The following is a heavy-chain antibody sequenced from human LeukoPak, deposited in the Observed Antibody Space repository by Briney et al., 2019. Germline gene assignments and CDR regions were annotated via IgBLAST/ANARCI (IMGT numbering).Heavy chain of an antibody. J-gene: IGHJ6*03. Sequence: PSETLSLTCTVSGGSISSYYWSWIRQPPGKGLEWIGYIYYSGSTNYNPSLKSRVTMSVDTSKNQFSLKLSSVTAADTAVYYCARDNKHDIVVVPAAILDYYYYYYMDVWGKGTTVTVSS. D-gene: IGHD2-2*01. CDR1: GGSISSYY. CDR3: ARDNKHDIVVVPAAILDYYYYYYMDV. V-gene: IGHV4-59*12. CDR2: IYYSGST.